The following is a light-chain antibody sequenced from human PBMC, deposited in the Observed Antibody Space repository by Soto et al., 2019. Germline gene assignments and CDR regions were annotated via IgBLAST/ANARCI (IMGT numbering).Light chain of an antibody. V-gene: IGKV1-13*02. CDR2: AAS. CDR3: RQFQF. Sequence: AIHFTQSPSSLSASVGDRVTITCRASQGIGSALAWYQQKPGKAPKLLIYAASSLESGVPSRFSGSGSGTDFTLTISSLQPEDFATYYCRQFQFFGQGTRLEIK. J-gene: IGKJ5*01. CDR1: QGIGSA.